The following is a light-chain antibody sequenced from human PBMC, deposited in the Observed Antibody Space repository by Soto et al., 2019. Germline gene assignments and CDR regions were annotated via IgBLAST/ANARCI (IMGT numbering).Light chain of an antibody. J-gene: IGKJ4*01. Sequence: EIVLTQSPGTLSLSPGERATLSCRASQSVSSSYLAWYQQKPGQAPRLLIYGASSRATGIPDRFSGSGSGTDFTLTISRLEPEDFAVYYCQQYGSSPGSLTFGGGTKVEI. CDR2: GAS. CDR1: QSVSSSY. CDR3: QQYGSSPGSLT. V-gene: IGKV3-20*01.